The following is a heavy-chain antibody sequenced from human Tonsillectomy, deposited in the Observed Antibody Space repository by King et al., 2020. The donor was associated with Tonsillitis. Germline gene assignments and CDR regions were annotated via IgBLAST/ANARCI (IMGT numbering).Heavy chain of an antibody. Sequence: VQLQESGQGLVKPSETLSLTCTVSGGSISSYYWSWIRQPPGKGLEWIGYNYNSGSTNYNPSLKSRVTISVDTSKNQFSLKLSTVTAADTAVYYCAREVPYYGDYATGNFFDYSGQGTLFTVSS. CDR3: AREVPYYGDYATGNFFDY. CDR1: GGSISSYY. J-gene: IGHJ4*02. D-gene: IGHD4-17*01. V-gene: IGHV4-59*01. CDR2: NYNSGST.